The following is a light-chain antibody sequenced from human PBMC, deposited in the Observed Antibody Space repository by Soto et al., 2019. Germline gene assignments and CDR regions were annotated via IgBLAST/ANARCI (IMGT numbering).Light chain of an antibody. J-gene: IGKJ1*01. CDR1: QSISSY. Sequence: DIQMTQSPSSLSASPVDRVTITCLASQSISSYLNWYQQKPGKAPKLLIYAASSLQSGVPSRFSGSGSGTDFTLTISSLQPEDFATYYCQQSYSTPRTFGQGTKVDIK. V-gene: IGKV1-39*01. CDR3: QQSYSTPRT. CDR2: AAS.